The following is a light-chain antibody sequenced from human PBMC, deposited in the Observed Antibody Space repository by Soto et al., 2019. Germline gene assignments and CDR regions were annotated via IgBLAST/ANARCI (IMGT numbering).Light chain of an antibody. CDR3: QQRSNWPPEVT. V-gene: IGKV3-11*01. Sequence: EIVLTQSPDTLSLSPGERATLSCRASQSVSSSLAWYQQIPGQAPRLLIYDASNRATGIPARFSGSGSGTDFTLTIRSLEPEDLAVYYCQQRSNWPPEVTFGPGTKVDIK. CDR1: QSVSSS. CDR2: DAS. J-gene: IGKJ3*01.